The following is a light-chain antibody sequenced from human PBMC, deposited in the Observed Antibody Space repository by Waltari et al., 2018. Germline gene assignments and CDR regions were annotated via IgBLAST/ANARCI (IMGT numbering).Light chain of an antibody. CDR1: SSDVGASHL. J-gene: IGLJ1*01. CDR3: CSYTASSIYYV. CDR2: EGT. V-gene: IGLV2-23*01. Sequence: QSALTQPASVSASPGQLLTISCTGTSSDVGASHLVSWYQWRPGKVPQLIIYEGTKRPSGISNRLSASKSGNTASLTISGLQAEDEADYYCCSYTASSIYYVFGTGTKVTVL.